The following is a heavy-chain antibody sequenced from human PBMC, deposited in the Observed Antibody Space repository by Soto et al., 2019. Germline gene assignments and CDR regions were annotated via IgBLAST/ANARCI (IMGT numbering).Heavy chain of an antibody. CDR3: VRDRDSDTWPSRDV. J-gene: IGHJ6*02. Sequence: QVHLVQSGAELKKPGASVRVSCKASGYSFTRNGSSWVRQAPGQVLEWMGWISAKNGDTNYAQKFQGRVIMTTDTSTSTAYMELRSLRYDDTAVYYCVRDRDSDTWPSRDVWGQGTTVTVSS. D-gene: IGHD1-26*01. CDR1: GYSFTRNG. V-gene: IGHV1-18*01. CDR2: ISAKNGDT.